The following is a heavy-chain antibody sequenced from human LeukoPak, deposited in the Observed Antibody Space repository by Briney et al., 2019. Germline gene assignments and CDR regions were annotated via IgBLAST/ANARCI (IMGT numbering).Heavy chain of an antibody. CDR3: TKDPNGDYIGAFDP. CDR2: ITGGHYAT. Sequence: PGGYLRLSCAASGFSFSSFAMTWVRQAPGKGLEWVSSITGGHYATYNTDSVKGRFTISRDNAKNTLYLQMNSLRADDTAIYYCTKDPNGDYIGAFDPWGQGTLVTVSS. V-gene: IGHV3-23*01. CDR1: GFSFSSFA. D-gene: IGHD4-17*01. J-gene: IGHJ5*02.